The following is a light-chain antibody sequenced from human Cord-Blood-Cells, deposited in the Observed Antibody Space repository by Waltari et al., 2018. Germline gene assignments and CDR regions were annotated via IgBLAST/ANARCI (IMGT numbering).Light chain of an antibody. J-gene: IGKJ2*01. V-gene: IGKV4-1*01. CDR3: QQYYSTPYT. CDR2: WAS. Sequence: DIVMPQSPDSLAVSLGVRATLNCKSSQSVLYSSNNKNYLAWYQQKPGQPPNLLIYWASTRESGVPDRFSGSGSGTDFTLTISSLQAEDVAVYYCQQYYSTPYTFGQGTKLEIK. CDR1: QSVLYSSNNKNY.